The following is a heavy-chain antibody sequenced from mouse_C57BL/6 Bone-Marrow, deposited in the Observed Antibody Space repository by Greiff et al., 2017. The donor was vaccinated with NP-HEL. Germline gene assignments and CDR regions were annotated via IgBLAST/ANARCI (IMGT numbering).Heavy chain of an antibody. CDR1: GFTFSSYA. CDR3: TRASTGTFDY. J-gene: IGHJ2*01. D-gene: IGHD4-1*02. Sequence: EVKLMESGEGLVKPGGSLKLSCAASGFTFSSYAMSWVRQTPEKRLEWVAYISSGGDYIYYADTVKGRFTISRDNARNTLYLQMSSLKSEDTAMYYCTRASTGTFDYWGQGTTLTVSS. CDR2: ISSGGDYI. V-gene: IGHV5-9-1*02.